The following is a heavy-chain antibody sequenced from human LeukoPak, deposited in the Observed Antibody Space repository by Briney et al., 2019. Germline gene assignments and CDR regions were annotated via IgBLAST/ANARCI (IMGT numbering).Heavy chain of an antibody. J-gene: IGHJ6*02. D-gene: IGHD2-15*01. CDR1: GFTFSDYA. Sequence: PGGSLRLSCAASGFTFSDYAMHWVRLAPGKGLEWVAVISFDGNNKYYADSVKGRFTISRDNSKNTLYLQMNSLRVEDTAVYSCTRGPRPLRYCSGGSCPSYYSGMDVWGQGTTVTVS. V-gene: IGHV3-30*04. CDR3: TRGPRPLRYCSGGSCPSYYSGMDV. CDR2: ISFDGNNK.